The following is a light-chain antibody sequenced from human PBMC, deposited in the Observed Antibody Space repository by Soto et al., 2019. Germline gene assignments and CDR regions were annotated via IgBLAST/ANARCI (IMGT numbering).Light chain of an antibody. CDR3: QQYNNWPLT. CDR2: GAS. V-gene: IGKV3-15*01. CDR1: ETVATN. J-gene: IGKJ4*01. Sequence: VMTQSPATLSVSPGERATLSCWASETVATNLAWYQQKPGQAPRLLISGASTRAAGISDRFRGSGSGTEFTLTISSLQSEDFAVYYCQQYNNWPLTFGGGTKVDIK.